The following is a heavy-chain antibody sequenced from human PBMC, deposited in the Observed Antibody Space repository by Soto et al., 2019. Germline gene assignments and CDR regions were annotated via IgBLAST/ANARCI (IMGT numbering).Heavy chain of an antibody. CDR3: ARGSRYSSGWGPSYYYYGMDV. Sequence: RASVKVSCKASGYTFTSYDINWVRQATGQGLEWMGWMNPNSGNTGYAQKFQGRVTMTRNTSISTAYMELSSLRSEDTAVYYCARGSRYSSGWGPSYYYYGMDVWGQGTTVTV. J-gene: IGHJ6*02. CDR1: GYTFTSYD. CDR2: MNPNSGNT. D-gene: IGHD6-19*01. V-gene: IGHV1-8*01.